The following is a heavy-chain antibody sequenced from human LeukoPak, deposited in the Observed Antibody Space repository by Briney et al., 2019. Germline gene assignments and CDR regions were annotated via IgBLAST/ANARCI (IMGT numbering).Heavy chain of an antibody. CDR1: GGSISSYY. CDR2: IFYSGST. Sequence: SETLSLTCTVSGGSISSYYWSWIRQPPGRGLEWIGYIFYSGSTSYKPSLKSRVTISVDTSKNQFSLKLRSVTAADTAVYYCARETSQKGAHYMDVWGKGTTVTISS. CDR3: ARETSQKGAHYMDV. V-gene: IGHV4-59*01. D-gene: IGHD3-16*01. J-gene: IGHJ6*03.